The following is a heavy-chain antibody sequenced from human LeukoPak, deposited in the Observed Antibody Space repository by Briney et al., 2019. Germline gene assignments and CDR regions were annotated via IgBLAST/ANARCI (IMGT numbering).Heavy chain of an antibody. CDR1: GFTVSSNY. J-gene: IGHJ4*02. CDR2: IYSGGST. V-gene: IGHV3-53*01. Sequence: GGSLRLSCAASGFTVSSNYMSWVRQAPGKGMEWVGVIYSGGSTYYEDSVKGRFTISRDNSKNTLYLQINNLRAEDTAVYYCARVMRGSGSCSYWGQGTLVTVSS. CDR3: ARVMRGSGSCSY. D-gene: IGHD3-10*01.